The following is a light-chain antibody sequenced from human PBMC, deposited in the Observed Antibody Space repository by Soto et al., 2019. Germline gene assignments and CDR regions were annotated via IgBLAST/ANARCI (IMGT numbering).Light chain of an antibody. CDR2: GAS. CDR3: QQYNKWPLFT. CDR1: QSVSSN. Sequence: EMIMTQSPATLSVSPGERATLSCRASQSVSSNLAWYQQRPGRAPRLVIYGASTRATGIPARFSGSGSGTEFTLTISSLQSEDFAIYYCQQYNKWPLFTFGPGTRVDFK. J-gene: IGKJ3*01. V-gene: IGKV3-15*01.